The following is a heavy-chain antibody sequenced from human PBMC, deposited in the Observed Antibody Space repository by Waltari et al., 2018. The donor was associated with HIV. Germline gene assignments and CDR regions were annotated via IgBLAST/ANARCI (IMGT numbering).Heavy chain of an antibody. CDR2: ITHSGSI. Sequence: QVRLQQWGAGLLKPSETLSLTCAVYGGPFNGYYWSWIRQPPGKGLECIGEITHSGSIKYIPSLKSRVIISVDRYKNQFSLKLTSVTAADTALYYCARGSWGSGMDVWGRGTTVIVSS. CDR3: ARGSWGSGMDV. J-gene: IGHJ6*02. D-gene: IGHD7-27*01. V-gene: IGHV4-34*02. CDR1: GGPFNGYY.